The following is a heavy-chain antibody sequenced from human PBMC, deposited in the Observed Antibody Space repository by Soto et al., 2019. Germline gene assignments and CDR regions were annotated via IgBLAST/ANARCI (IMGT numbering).Heavy chain of an antibody. CDR3: ARDILGAFDI. Sequence: EVQLVESGGGLVQPGGSLRLSCAASGFTFSSYEMNWVRQAPGKGLEWVSYISSSGSTIYYADSVKGRFTISRDNAKNSLYLQRNSLRGEDTAVYYCARDILGAFDIWGQGTMVTVSS. V-gene: IGHV3-48*03. J-gene: IGHJ3*02. CDR2: ISSSGSTI. D-gene: IGHD3-3*02. CDR1: GFTFSSYE.